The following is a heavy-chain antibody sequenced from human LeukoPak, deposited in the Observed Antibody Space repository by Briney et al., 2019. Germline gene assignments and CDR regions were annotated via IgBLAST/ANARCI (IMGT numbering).Heavy chain of an antibody. J-gene: IGHJ4*02. D-gene: IGHD3-10*01. CDR2: ISYDGSNK. CDR1: GFTFSSYA. CDR3: ARDVKASYGSGSYGDY. V-gene: IGHV3-30-3*01. Sequence: GRSLRLSCAASGFTFSSYAMHWVRQAPGKGLEWVAVISYDGSNKYYADSVKGRFTISRDNSKNTLYLQMNSLRAEDTAVYYCARDVKASYGSGSYGDYWGQGTLVTVSS.